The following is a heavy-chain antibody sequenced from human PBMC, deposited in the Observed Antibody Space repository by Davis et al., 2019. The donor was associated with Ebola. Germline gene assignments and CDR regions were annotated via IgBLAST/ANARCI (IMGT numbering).Heavy chain of an antibody. CDR3: ARRGYNSALWGMDV. V-gene: IGHV5-51*01. J-gene: IGHJ6*04. CDR1: GYRFSSYW. Sequence: GESLKISCKGSGYRFSSYWISWVRQLPGKGLKWMGIIYPGDFDTRYSPSFQDQVTISADKSINTAYLQWSSLKASDTAIYYCARRGYNSALWGMDVWGKGTTVTVSS. CDR2: IYPGDFDT. D-gene: IGHD3-22*01.